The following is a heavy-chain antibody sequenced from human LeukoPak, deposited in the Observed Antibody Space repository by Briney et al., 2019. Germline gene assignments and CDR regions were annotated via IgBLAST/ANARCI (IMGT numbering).Heavy chain of an antibody. CDR3: ARPYSSTWYFAFDI. V-gene: IGHV3-64*01. Sequence: GGSLRLSCAASGFTFSSYAMHWVRQAPGKGLEYVSAISSNGGTSFYANSVKGRFTISRDNSKNTLYLQMGSLRAEDMAVYYCARPYSSTWYFAFDIWGRGTMVTVSS. CDR1: GFTFSSYA. J-gene: IGHJ3*02. D-gene: IGHD6-13*01. CDR2: ISSNGGTS.